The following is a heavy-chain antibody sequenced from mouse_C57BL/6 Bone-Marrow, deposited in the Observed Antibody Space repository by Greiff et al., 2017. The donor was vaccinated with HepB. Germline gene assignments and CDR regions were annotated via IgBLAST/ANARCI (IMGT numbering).Heavy chain of an antibody. D-gene: IGHD1-1*01. Sequence: EVQLQESGPGLVKPSQSLSLTCSVTGYSITSGYYWNWIRQFPGNKLEWMGYISYDGSNNYNPSLKNRISITRDTSKNQFFLKLNSVTTEDTATYYCARDPPYYYGSMDYWGQGTSVTVSS. V-gene: IGHV3-6*01. CDR2: ISYDGSN. J-gene: IGHJ4*01. CDR3: ARDPPYYYGSMDY. CDR1: GYSITSGYY.